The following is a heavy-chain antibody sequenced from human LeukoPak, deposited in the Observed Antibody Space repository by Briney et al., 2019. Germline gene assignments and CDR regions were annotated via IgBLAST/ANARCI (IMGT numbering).Heavy chain of an antibody. Sequence: PGGSLRLSCAASGFTFSSYGMHWVRQAPGKGLEWVAVISYDGSNKYYADSVKGRFTISRDNSKNTLYLQMNSLRAEDTAVYYCAKDAVYYFDYWCQGTLVTVSS. CDR1: GFTFSSYG. V-gene: IGHV3-30*18. J-gene: IGHJ4*02. CDR2: ISYDGSNK. CDR3: AKDAVYYFDY.